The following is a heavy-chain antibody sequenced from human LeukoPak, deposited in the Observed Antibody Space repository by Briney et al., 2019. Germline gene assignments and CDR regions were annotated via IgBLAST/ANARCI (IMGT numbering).Heavy chain of an antibody. CDR3: AGNYGPYYFDY. CDR1: GFTFSNYG. D-gene: IGHD3-10*01. CDR2: INSDGSST. V-gene: IGHV3-74*01. J-gene: IGHJ4*02. Sequence: GGSLRLSCAASGFTFSNYGMHWVRQAPGKGLVWVSRINSDGSSTSYADSVKGRFTISRDNSKNTLYLQMNSLRAEDTAVYYCAGNYGPYYFDYWGQGTLVTVSS.